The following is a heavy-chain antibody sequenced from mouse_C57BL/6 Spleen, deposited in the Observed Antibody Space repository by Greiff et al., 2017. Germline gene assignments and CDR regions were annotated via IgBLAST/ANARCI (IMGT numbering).Heavy chain of an antibody. Sequence: QVQLQQSGAELARPGASVKMSCKASGYTFTSYTMHWVKQRPGQGLEWIGYINPSSGYTKYNQKFKDKATLTADKSSSTAYMQLSSLTSEDTAVYYCARGGAGYCDVWGTGTAVTGSS. V-gene: IGHV1-4*01. CDR3: ARGGAGYCDV. CDR1: GYTFTSYT. CDR2: INPSSGYT. J-gene: IGHJ1*03.